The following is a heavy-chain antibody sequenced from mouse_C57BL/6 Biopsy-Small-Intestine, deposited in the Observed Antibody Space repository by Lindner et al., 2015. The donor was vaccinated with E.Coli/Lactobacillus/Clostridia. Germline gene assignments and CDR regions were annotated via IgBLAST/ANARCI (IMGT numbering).Heavy chain of an antibody. V-gene: IGHV1-18*01. J-gene: IGHJ3*01. D-gene: IGHD1-1*01. CDR1: GYTFTDYN. CDR3: ARWDYGSSLFAY. Sequence: VQLQESGPELVKPGASVKIPCKASGYTFTDYNMDWVKQSHGKSLEWIGDINPNNGGTIYNQKFKGKATLTVDKSSSTAYMELRSLTSEDSAVYYCARWDYGSSLFAYWGQGTLVTVSA. CDR2: INPNNGGT.